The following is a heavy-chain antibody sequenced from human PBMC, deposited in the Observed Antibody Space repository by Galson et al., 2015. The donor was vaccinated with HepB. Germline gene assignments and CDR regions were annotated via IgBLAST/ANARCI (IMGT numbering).Heavy chain of an antibody. CDR1: GYSFTELS. CDR3: ATVTASPLDSGPTFDF. CDR2: FDPEDGEA. Sequence: SVKVSCKVSGYSFTELSIRWVRRVPGKGLEWMGGFDPEDGEAIYAQRFQGRVTMTVDTSTDTAYMELSSLRPEDTAEFYCATVTASPLDSGPTFDFWGQGTLVTVSS. V-gene: IGHV1-24*01. D-gene: IGHD3/OR15-3a*01. J-gene: IGHJ4*02.